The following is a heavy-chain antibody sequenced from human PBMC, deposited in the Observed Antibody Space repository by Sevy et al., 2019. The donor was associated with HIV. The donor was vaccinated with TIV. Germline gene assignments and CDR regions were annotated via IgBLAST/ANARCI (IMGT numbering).Heavy chain of an antibody. D-gene: IGHD2-15*01. J-gene: IGHJ6*02. CDR3: AKAPPGHCSSGSCPRAYYYYGMDV. CDR2: ISGRGGST. Sequence: GGSLRLSCAASGFSISTYAMNWVRQAPGKGLEWVSAISGRGGSTYYADSVEGRFTISRDNSKNTLYPQMNSLRAEDTAVYYCAKAPPGHCSSGSCPRAYYYYGMDVWGQGTTVTVSS. CDR1: GFSISTYA. V-gene: IGHV3-23*01.